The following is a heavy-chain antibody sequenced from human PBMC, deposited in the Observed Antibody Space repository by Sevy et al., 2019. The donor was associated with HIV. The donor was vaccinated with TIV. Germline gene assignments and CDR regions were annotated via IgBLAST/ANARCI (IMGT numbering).Heavy chain of an antibody. Sequence: GESLKISCKGSGYSFTSYWIGWVRQMPGKGLEWMGIIYPGDSDTRYSPSFQGQVTISADKSISTAYLQWSSLKASDTSKRPPFQGRAPFSADKSIGTAYLQWSSLKASDTAMYYCARTYCSGGSCPWYYYYGMDVWGQGTTVTVSS. V-gene: IGHV5-51*01. D-gene: IGHD3-10*01. CDR3: FQGRAPFSADKSIGTAYLQWSSLKASDTAMYYCARTYCSGGSCPWYYYYGMDV. CDR2: IYPGDSDT. CDR1: GYSFTSYW. J-gene: IGHJ6*02.